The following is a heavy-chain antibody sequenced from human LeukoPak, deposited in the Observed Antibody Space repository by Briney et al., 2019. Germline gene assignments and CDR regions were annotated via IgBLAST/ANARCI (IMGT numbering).Heavy chain of an antibody. Sequence: GGSLRLSCAASGFTFTAYAMYWVRQAPGKGLEYVAAISGNGADTHYADSVKGRFTISRANAKNTLFVQLDSLRPEDMAVYYCGRDRAAGLDYDPSGLDYWGQGTLVAVSS. D-gene: IGHD3-22*01. V-gene: IGHV3-64*02. CDR3: GRDRAAGLDYDPSGLDY. CDR1: GFTFTAYA. J-gene: IGHJ4*02. CDR2: ISGNGADT.